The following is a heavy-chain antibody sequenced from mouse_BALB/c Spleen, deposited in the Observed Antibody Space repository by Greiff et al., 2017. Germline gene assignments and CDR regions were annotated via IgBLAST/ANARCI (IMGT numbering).Heavy chain of an antibody. V-gene: IGHV1S56*01. Sequence: VQLQQSGPELVKPGASVKMSCKASGYTFTSFYIHWVKQRPGQGPEWIGWIYPGDGSTKYNEKFKGKTTLTADKSSSTAYMLLSSLTSEDSAIYFCAKFTTVVADYYAMDYWGQGTSVTVSS. CDR3: AKFTTVVADYYAMDY. D-gene: IGHD1-1*01. CDR2: IYPGDGST. CDR1: GYTFTSFY. J-gene: IGHJ4*01.